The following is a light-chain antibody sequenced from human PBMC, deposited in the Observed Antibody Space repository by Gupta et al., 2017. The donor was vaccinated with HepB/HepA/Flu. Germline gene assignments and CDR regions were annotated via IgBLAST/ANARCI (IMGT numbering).Light chain of an antibody. CDR1: QDINRW. Sequence: DIQMTQSPSSVSASVGDTVTITCRASQDINRWLAWYQQKPGEAPRLLIYSAYTLQSGVPSRFSGSGFGTNFTLTISSLQPEESANYYCRQPDSFPRIFGQGTKVEIK. J-gene: IGKJ2*02. CDR3: RQPDSFPRI. CDR2: SAY. V-gene: IGKV1-12*01.